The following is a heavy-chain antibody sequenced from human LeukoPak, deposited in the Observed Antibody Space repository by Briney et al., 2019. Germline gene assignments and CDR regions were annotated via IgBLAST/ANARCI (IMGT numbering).Heavy chain of an antibody. CDR1: GFALSTNY. J-gene: IGHJ4*02. Sequence: GGSLRLSCAASGFALSTNYVGWVRQAPGGGLHWVSLLYSDGDTYYADSVKGRFTISRDTSKNTLYLRMNSLRAEDTAVYYCAKDPRAAAGTFDYWGQGTLVTVSS. CDR2: LYSDGDT. D-gene: IGHD6-13*01. CDR3: AKDPRAAAGTFDY. V-gene: IGHV3-53*01.